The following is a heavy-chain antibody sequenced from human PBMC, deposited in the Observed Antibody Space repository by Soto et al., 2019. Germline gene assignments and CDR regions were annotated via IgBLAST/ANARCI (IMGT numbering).Heavy chain of an antibody. J-gene: IGHJ3*02. Sequence: PEGSLRLSCVASGFTFDNYAMHWVRQAPGKGLEWVSGISWNGGSVVYADSVKGRFTISRDNGKNSLYLQMNSLRAEDTALYYCAKGRTRPLQLGSFGDNAFDIWGQGTMVTVSS. D-gene: IGHD3-10*01. CDR2: ISWNGGSV. CDR1: GFTFDNYA. CDR3: AKGRTRPLQLGSFGDNAFDI. V-gene: IGHV3-9*01.